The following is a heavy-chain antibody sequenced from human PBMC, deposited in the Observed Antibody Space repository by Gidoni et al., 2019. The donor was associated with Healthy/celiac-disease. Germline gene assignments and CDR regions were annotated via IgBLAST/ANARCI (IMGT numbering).Heavy chain of an antibody. Sequence: QLQLQESGPGLVKPSETLSLTCTVSGGSISSSSYYWGWIRQPQGKGLEWIGSIYYSGSTYYNPSLKSRVTISVDTSKNQFSLKLSSVTAADTAVYYCARRPNWKRITMVRGAPDAFDIWGQGTMVTVSS. CDR1: GGSISSSSYY. CDR3: ARRPNWKRITMVRGAPDAFDI. J-gene: IGHJ3*02. V-gene: IGHV4-39*01. CDR2: IYYSGST. D-gene: IGHD3-10*01.